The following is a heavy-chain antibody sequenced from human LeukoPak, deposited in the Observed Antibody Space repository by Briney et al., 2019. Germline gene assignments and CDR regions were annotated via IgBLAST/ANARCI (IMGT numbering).Heavy chain of an antibody. D-gene: IGHD1-26*01. Sequence: GGSLRLSCAASGFTLSSYWMSWVRQAPGKGLEWVANIKYDGSGKYYADSVKGRFTISRDDAKNSLYLEMNRLRIEDTAVYYCARDLFSGSYQEDFWGQGTLVTVSS. CDR2: IKYDGSGK. CDR3: ARDLFSGSYQEDF. CDR1: GFTLSSYW. V-gene: IGHV3-7*01. J-gene: IGHJ4*02.